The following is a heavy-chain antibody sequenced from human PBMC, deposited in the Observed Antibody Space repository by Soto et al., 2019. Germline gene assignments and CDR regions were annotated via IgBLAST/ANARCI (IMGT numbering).Heavy chain of an antibody. V-gene: IGHV1-24*01. CDR1: GYTLTELS. CDR3: ATDLPVYDYVWGSPDAFDI. Sequence: ASVKVSCKVSGYTLTELSMHWVRQAPGKGLEWMGGFDPEDGETIYAQKFQGRVTMTEDTSTDTAYMELSRLRSEDTAVYYCATDLPVYDYVWGSPDAFDIWGQGTMVTVSS. CDR2: FDPEDGET. J-gene: IGHJ3*02. D-gene: IGHD3-16*01.